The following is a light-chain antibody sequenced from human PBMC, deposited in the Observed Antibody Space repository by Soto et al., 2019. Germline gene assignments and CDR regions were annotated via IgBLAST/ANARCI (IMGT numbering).Light chain of an antibody. J-gene: IGLJ2*01. Sequence: HSALTQPTSVSGSPGQSITISCSGISPGFGVSWYQHFPGKAPKLIIFEVSNRPSGISNRFSGSKSGNTASLTISGLHSDDEGLYRCSSYSSTTILFGGGTTLTVL. CDR3: SSYSSTTIL. CDR1: SPGFGV. CDR2: EVS. V-gene: IGLV2-14*01.